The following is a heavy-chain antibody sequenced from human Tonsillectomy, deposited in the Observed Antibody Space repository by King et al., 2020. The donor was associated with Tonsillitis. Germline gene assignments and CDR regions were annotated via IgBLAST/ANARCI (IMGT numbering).Heavy chain of an antibody. D-gene: IGHD3-22*01. V-gene: IGHV3-30*18. CDR2: ISYDGSDK. Sequence: VQLVESGGGVVQPGRSLRLSCAASGFTFSIYDMHWVRQAPGKGLEWVAVISYDGSDKYYADSVKGRFTISRDNSKNTLYLQMNSLRAEDTAEYYCSKDLYYSDSSGYLDYWGQGTLVTVSS. CDR3: SKDLYYSDSSGYLDY. CDR1: GFTFSIYD. J-gene: IGHJ4*02.